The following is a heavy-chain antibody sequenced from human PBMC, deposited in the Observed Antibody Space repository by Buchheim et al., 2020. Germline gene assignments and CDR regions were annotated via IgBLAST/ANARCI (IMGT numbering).Heavy chain of an antibody. Sequence: EVQLVESGGDLVQSGGSLRLSCAASGFTFSVYSMNWVRQAPGKGLEWVSYISSSSGTINYADSVQGRFTISRDNAKNSLYLQMNSLRDEYTAVYYCARDWAGADYYFGMDVWGQGTT. CDR2: ISSSSGTI. CDR1: GFTFSVYS. D-gene: IGHD1-26*01. V-gene: IGHV3-48*02. J-gene: IGHJ6*02. CDR3: ARDWAGADYYFGMDV.